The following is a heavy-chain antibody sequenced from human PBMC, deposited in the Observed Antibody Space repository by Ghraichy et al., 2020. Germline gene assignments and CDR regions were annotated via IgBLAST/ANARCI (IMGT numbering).Heavy chain of an antibody. CDR3: ARSDYYHSSGYAY. J-gene: IGHJ4*02. CDR2: ISAYNGDT. CDR1: GYTFTTYG. D-gene: IGHD3-22*01. Sequence: VSVKVSCKASGYTFTTYGISWVRQAPGQGLEWMGWISAYNGDTNYAQKVQGRITMTTDTSTNTAYMELRSLTSDDTAVYYCARSDYYHSSGYAYWGQGTLVTVSS. V-gene: IGHV1-18*01.